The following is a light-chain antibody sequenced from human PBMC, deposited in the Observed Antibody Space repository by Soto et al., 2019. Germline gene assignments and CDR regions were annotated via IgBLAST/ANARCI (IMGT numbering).Light chain of an antibody. CDR3: QQLNSYPLT. CDR1: QGISSY. Sequence: DIQLTQSPSFLSASVGDRVSITCRASQGISSYFAWYQQKPGKAPKLLIYAASTLQSGVPSRFSGSGSGTEFTLTSSSRQPEDFATYYCQQLNSYPLTGGGGTKVEIK. J-gene: IGKJ4*02. CDR2: AAS. V-gene: IGKV1-9*01.